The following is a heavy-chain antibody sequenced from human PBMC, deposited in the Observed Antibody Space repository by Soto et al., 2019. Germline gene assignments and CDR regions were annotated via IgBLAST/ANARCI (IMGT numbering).Heavy chain of an antibody. CDR3: ARELNTESSAYYSFAF. Sequence: QVQMVQSGPEAKMPGASVKVYCKTSGYTFTAYGLAWLRQAPGQRPEWMGWVSTNDDRTNYARKFQGRVTMTTDRSTTTPAMELRSLGTDDTAVSYFARELNTESSAYYSFAFWGQGTLVTVSS. CDR1: GYTFTAYG. V-gene: IGHV1-18*01. CDR2: VSTNDDRT. J-gene: IGHJ4*02. D-gene: IGHD3-22*01.